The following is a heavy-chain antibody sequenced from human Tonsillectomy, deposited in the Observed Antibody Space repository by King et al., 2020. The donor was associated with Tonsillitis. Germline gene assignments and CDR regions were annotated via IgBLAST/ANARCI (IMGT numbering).Heavy chain of an antibody. D-gene: IGHD3-22*01. CDR3: AKDGYDSSGYYLGDN. CDR1: GFTFSSYG. J-gene: IGHJ4*02. Sequence: VQLVESGGGVVQPGRSLRLSCAASGFTFSSYGMHWVRQAPGKGLEWVAVISYDGSNKYFADSVKGRFTISRDNSKNTRYLQMNSLRAEETAVYYCAKDGYDSSGYYLGDNWGQGTLVTVSS. CDR2: ISYDGSNK. V-gene: IGHV3-30*18.